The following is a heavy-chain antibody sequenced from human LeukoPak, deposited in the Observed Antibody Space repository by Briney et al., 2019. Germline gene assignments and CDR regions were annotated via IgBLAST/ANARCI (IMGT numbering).Heavy chain of an antibody. CDR1: GFTFSSYA. V-gene: IGHV3-30-3*01. CDR2: ISYDGSNK. CDR3: AKGKAAGLLDWFDP. Sequence: PGGSLRLSCAASGFTFSSYAMHWVRQAPGKGLEWVAVISYDGSNKYYADSVKGRFTISRDNSKNTVYLQINNLGVEDAALYYCAKGKAAGLLDWFDPWGQGTLVTVSS. D-gene: IGHD6-13*01. J-gene: IGHJ5*02.